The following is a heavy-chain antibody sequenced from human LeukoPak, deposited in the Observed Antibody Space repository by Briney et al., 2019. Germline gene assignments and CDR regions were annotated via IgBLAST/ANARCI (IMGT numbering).Heavy chain of an antibody. Sequence: GGSLRLSCAASGFTFSSYAMHWVRQAPGKGLEWVAVISSDGSNKYYADSMKGRFTISRDNSKNTLYLQMNSLRGEDTAVYYCARGGFFSIGYYYMDVWGKGTTVTVSS. D-gene: IGHD3-3*01. V-gene: IGHV3-30*04. CDR3: ARGGFFSIGYYYMDV. J-gene: IGHJ6*03. CDR1: GFTFSSYA. CDR2: ISSDGSNK.